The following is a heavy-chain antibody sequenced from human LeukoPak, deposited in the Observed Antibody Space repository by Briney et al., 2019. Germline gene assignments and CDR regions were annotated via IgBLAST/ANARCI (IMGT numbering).Heavy chain of an antibody. CDR1: GYSFTSYW. CDR2: IYPGDSDT. CDR3: ARHRPPSSSWSGSWFDP. Sequence: GESLKISCKGPGYSFTSYWIGWVRQMPGKGLEGMGIIYPGDSDTRYSPSFQGQVTISADKSIITAYLRSSSLKASDTAMYYCARHRPPSSSWSGSWFDPWGQGTLVTVSS. V-gene: IGHV5-51*01. D-gene: IGHD6-13*01. J-gene: IGHJ5*02.